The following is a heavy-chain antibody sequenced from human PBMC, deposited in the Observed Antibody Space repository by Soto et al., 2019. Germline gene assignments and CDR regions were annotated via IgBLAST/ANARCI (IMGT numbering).Heavy chain of an antibody. CDR1: GYTFTSYG. CDR3: ARDVAYYDFWSVYYKYSPPSHGMDC. CDR2: ISAYNGNT. D-gene: IGHD3-3*01. Sequence: ASVKVSCKASGYTFTSYGISWVRQAPGQGLEWMGWISAYNGNTNYAQKLQGRVTMTTDTSTSTAYMELRSLRSDDTAVYYCARDVAYYDFWSVYYKYSPPSHGMDCWGQGTTVTVSS. V-gene: IGHV1-18*04. J-gene: IGHJ6*02.